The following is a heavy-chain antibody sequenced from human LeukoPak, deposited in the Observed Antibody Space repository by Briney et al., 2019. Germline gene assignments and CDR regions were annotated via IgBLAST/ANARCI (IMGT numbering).Heavy chain of an antibody. V-gene: IGHV3-64*02. CDR1: GFTLSSYS. CDR3: ARVDSGSACAS. D-gene: IGHD6-19*01. J-gene: IGHJ1*01. CDR2: ISKNGRNT. Sequence: PGGSLRLSCAASGFTLSSYSMHWVRQAPGKGLEFVSAISKNGRNTYYGDSMKGRFTISRDISKNTLYLQMGSLRPEGMAVYYCARVDSGSACASWGQGILVTVSS.